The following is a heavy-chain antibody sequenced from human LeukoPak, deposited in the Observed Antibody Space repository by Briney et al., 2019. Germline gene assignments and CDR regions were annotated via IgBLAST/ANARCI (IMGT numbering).Heavy chain of an antibody. CDR1: GFTFSSYA. J-gene: IGHJ4*02. V-gene: IGHV3-23*01. D-gene: IGHD3-10*01. CDR3: AKDGLLWFGELLPIDY. CDR2: ISGSGGST. Sequence: PGGSLRLSCAASGFTFSSYAMSWVRQAPGKGLEWVSAISGSGGSTYYADSVKGRFTISRDNSKNTLYLQMNSLRAEDTAVYYCAKDGLLWFGELLPIDYWGQGTLVTVSS.